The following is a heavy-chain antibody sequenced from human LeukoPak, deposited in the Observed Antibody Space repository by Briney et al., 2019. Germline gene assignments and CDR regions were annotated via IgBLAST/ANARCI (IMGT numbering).Heavy chain of an antibody. CDR2: ISSSSSYI. D-gene: IGHD2-2*01. V-gene: IGHV3-21*01. Sequence: PGGSLRLSCAASGFTFSSYSMNWVRQAPGKGLEWVSSISSSSSYIYYADSVKGRFTISRDNAKNSLYLQMNSLRAEDTAVYYCARNNIGYCSSTSCYNYYYMDVWGKGTTVTVSS. J-gene: IGHJ6*03. CDR3: ARNNIGYCSSTSCYNYYYMDV. CDR1: GFTFSSYS.